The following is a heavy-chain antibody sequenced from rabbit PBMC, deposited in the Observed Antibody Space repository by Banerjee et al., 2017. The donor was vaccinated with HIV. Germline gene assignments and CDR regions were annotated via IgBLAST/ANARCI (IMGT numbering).Heavy chain of an antibody. J-gene: IGHJ4*01. CDR1: GFSFSGSYW. CDR3: ARADDNDYRSFNL. CDR2: IYGGSSGNT. V-gene: IGHV1S45*01. Sequence: QEQLEESGGDLVKPEGSLTLTCTASGFSFSGSYWICWVRQAPGKGLEWIACIYGGSSGNTYYASRAKGRFTISKASSTTVTLQMTSLTAADTATYFCARADDNDYRSFNLWGPGTLVTVS. D-gene: IGHD1-1*01.